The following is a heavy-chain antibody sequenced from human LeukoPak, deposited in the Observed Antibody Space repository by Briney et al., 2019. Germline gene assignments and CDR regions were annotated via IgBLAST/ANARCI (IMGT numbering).Heavy chain of an antibody. Sequence: SGGSLRLSCAASGINVSTNYMTWIRQAPGKGLVWVSLIYGGGAAYYAESVRGRFIISRDNSKNTLFLQMNSLRAEDTAVYYCVSSSGQQLIPYDYWGQGTHVAVSS. V-gene: IGHV3-66*02. J-gene: IGHJ4*02. CDR1: GINVSTNY. CDR2: IYGGGAA. CDR3: VSSSGQQLIPYDY. D-gene: IGHD6-13*01.